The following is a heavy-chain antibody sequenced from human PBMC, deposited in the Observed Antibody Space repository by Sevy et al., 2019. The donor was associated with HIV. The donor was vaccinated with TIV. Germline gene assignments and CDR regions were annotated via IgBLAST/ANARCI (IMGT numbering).Heavy chain of an antibody. CDR1: GFSVSDTY. Sequence: GESLKISCAASGFSVSDTYMSWVRQAPGKGLEWVSVIYSGDKTYHADSVKGRFTISRDSSKNTIYLQLNSLRTEDTAVYYCARLNVYYYDDDGYYTTGNAFDIWGRGTMVTVSS. CDR2: IYSGDKT. V-gene: IGHV3-53*01. J-gene: IGHJ3*02. CDR3: ARLNVYYYDDDGYYTTGNAFDI. D-gene: IGHD3-22*01.